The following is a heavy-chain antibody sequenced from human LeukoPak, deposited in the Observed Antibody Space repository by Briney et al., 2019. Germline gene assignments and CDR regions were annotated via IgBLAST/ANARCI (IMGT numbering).Heavy chain of an antibody. V-gene: IGHV5-51*01. J-gene: IGHJ5*02. CDR2: TFAGYSYT. Sequence: GESLKISCQSSGYNFTPYWIVWVRQKPGKVLEWMGITFAGYSYTIYSPSCQGQVTISVDKSISPAHLPRRSLTASDPAMYSCARLDRAPAADPWGPGTLVTVSS. CDR1: GYNFTPYW. CDR3: ARLDRAPAADP. D-gene: IGHD1-26*01.